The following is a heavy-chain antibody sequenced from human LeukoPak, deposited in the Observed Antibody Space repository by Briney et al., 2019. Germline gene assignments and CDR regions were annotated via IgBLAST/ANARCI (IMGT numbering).Heavy chain of an antibody. CDR2: MNPNSGNT. V-gene: IGHV1-8*01. D-gene: IGHD4-17*01. CDR1: GYTFTSYD. J-gene: IGHJ6*02. CDR3: ARGEASLRSKRRGGMVVDV. Sequence: ASVKVSCKASGYTFTSYDINWVRQATGQGLEWMGWMNPNSGNTGYAQKFQGRVTMTRNTSISTAYMELSSLRSEDTAVYYCARGEASLRSKRRGGMVVDVWGQGTTVTVSS.